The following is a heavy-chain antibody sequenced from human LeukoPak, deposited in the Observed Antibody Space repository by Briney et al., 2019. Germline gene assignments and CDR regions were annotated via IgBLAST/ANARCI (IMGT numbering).Heavy chain of an antibody. CDR1: GYTFTSYG. J-gene: IGHJ4*02. CDR3: ARDLVVTMVRGVSSKFDY. CDR2: ISAYNGNT. V-gene: IGHV1-18*01. D-gene: IGHD3-10*01. Sequence: ASVKVSCKASGYTFTSYGISWVRQAPGQGLEWMGWISAYNGNTNYAQKLQGRVTMTTDTSTSTAYMELRSLRSDDTAVYYCARDLVVTMVRGVSSKFDYWGQGTLVTVSS.